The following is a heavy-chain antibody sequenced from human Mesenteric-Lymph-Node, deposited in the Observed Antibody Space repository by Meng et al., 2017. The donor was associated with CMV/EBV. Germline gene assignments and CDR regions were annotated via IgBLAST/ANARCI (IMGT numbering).Heavy chain of an antibody. V-gene: IGHV3-30-3*01. Sequence: LSLTCAASGFTFSSYAMHCVRQAPGKALEWVAVISYDGSNKYYADSVKGRFTISRDNSKNTLYLQMNSLRAEDTAVYYCARSSLVVPAGGFDYWGQGTLVTVSS. J-gene: IGHJ4*02. CDR3: ARSSLVVPAGGFDY. CDR2: ISYDGSNK. D-gene: IGHD2-2*01. CDR1: GFTFSSYA.